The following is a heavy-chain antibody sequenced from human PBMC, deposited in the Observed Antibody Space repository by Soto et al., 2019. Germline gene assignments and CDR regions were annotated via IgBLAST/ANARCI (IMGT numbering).Heavy chain of an antibody. D-gene: IGHD6-13*01. J-gene: IGHJ4*02. CDR1: ESTFGIFE. Sequence: GGSRRPSWVASESTFGIFEMKWVRQLPGKGLEWVSYISSSGTTIYYTDSVKGRFTISRDNAKKSLYLQMNSLRAEDTAVYYCVRFGGAAAGPGDYWGQGTLVTVSS. V-gene: IGHV3-48*03. CDR3: VRFGGAAAGPGDY. CDR2: ISSSGTTI.